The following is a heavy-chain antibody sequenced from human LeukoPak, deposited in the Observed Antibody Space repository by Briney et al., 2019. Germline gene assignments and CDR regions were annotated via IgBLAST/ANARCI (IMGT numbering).Heavy chain of an antibody. CDR3: ARGRSSSWYWQYYYYYYMDV. V-gene: IGHV4-34*01. D-gene: IGHD6-13*01. J-gene: IGHJ6*03. CDR1: GGSFSGYY. CDR2: INHSGST. Sequence: SETLSLTCAVYGGSFSGYYWSWIRQPPGKGLEWIGEINHSGSTNYNPSLKSRVTISVDTSKIQFSLKVSSVTAADTAVYYCARGRSSSWYWQYYYYYYMDVWGKGTTVTVSS.